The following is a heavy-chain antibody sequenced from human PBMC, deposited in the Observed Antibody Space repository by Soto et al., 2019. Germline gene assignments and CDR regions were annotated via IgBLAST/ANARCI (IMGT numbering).Heavy chain of an antibody. CDR1: GVTVSNSG. J-gene: IGHJ4*02. CDR3: ARDQSNSWSGPFGI. Sequence: PXGSLELSMAASGVTVSNSGVNGVRQVTGKGLHWVANIKEDGSEKRYVDSVKGRFTISRDNAQNSLYLQMKSLSVDDTAVYYSARDQSNSWSGPFGIRGQAPLVTVSS. CDR2: IKEDGSEK. D-gene: IGHD6-13*01. V-gene: IGHV3-7*03.